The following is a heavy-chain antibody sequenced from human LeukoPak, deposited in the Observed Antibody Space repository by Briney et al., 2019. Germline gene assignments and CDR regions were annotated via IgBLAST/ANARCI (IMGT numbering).Heavy chain of an antibody. CDR2: IYYSGST. CDR1: GGSICSGDYY. V-gene: IGHV4-30-4*01. D-gene: IGHD2-2*01. J-gene: IGHJ5*02. CDR3: AGIVVPAAMYNWFDP. Sequence: SETLSLTCTVSGGSICSGDYYWSWIRQPPGKGLEWIGYIYYSGSTYYNPSLKSRVTISVDTSKNQFSLKLSSVTAADTAVYYCAGIVVPAAMYNWFDPWGQGTLVTVSS.